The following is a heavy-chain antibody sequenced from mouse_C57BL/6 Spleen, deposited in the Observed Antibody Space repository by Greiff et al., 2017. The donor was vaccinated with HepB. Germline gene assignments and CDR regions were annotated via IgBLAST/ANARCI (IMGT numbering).Heavy chain of an antibody. V-gene: IGHV1-69*01. CDR2: IDPSDSYT. J-gene: IGHJ3*01. D-gene: IGHD2-2*01. CDR1: GYTFTSYW. Sequence: VQLQQSGAELVMPGASVKLSCKASGYTFTSYWMHWVKQRPGQGLEWIGEIDPSDSYTNYNQKFKGKSTLTVDKSSSTAYMQLSSLTSEDSAVYYCARSGYGFAYWGQGTLVTVAA. CDR3: ARSGYGFAY.